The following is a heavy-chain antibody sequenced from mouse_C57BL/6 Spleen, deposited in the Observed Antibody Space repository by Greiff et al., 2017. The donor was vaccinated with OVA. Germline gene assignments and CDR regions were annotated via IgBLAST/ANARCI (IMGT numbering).Heavy chain of an antibody. CDR1: GFTFSDFY. Sequence: EVQRVESGGGLVQSGRSLRLSCATSGFTFSDFYMEWVRQAPGKGLEWIAASRNKANDYTTEYSASVKGRFIVSRDTSQSILYLQMNALRAEDTAIYYCARDVIYYDYGYFDVWGTGTTVTVSS. CDR2: SRNKANDYTT. CDR3: ARDVIYYDYGYFDV. J-gene: IGHJ1*03. V-gene: IGHV7-1*01. D-gene: IGHD2-4*01.